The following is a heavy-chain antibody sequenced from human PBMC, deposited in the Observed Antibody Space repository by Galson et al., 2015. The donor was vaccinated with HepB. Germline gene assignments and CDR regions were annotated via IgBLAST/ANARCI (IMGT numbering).Heavy chain of an antibody. D-gene: IGHD5-12*01. Sequence: QSGAEVKKPGESLKISCKASGYTFTSYGISWVRQAPGQGLEWMGWISAYNGNTNYAQKLQGRVTMTTDTSTSTAYMELRSLRSDDTAVYYCARVSPISGYSLEGYFDYWGQGTLVTVSS. V-gene: IGHV1-18*04. CDR1: GYTFTSYG. CDR3: ARVSPISGYSLEGYFDY. CDR2: ISAYNGNT. J-gene: IGHJ4*02.